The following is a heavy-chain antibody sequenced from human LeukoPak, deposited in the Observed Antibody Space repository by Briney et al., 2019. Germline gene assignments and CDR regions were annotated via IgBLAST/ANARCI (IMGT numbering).Heavy chain of an antibody. CDR1: GFTFSSYA. J-gene: IGHJ6*03. CDR3: ARDPSSSWPYYYYYYMDV. V-gene: IGHV3-23*01. D-gene: IGHD6-13*01. Sequence: PGGSLRLSCAASGFTFSSYAMSWVRQAPGKGLEWVSAISGSGGSTYYADSVKGRFTISRDNAKNSLYLQMNSLRAEDTAVYYCARDPSSSWPYYYYYYMDVWGKGTTVTVSS. CDR2: ISGSGGST.